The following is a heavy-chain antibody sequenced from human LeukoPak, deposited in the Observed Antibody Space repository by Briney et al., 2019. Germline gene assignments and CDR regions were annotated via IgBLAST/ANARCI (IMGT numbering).Heavy chain of an antibody. V-gene: IGHV3-23*01. CDR2: ISGSGGST. Sequence: GGSLRLSCAASGFTFSSYAMSWVRQAPGKGLEWVSAISGSGGSTYYADSVKGRFTISRDNAKNSLYLQMNSLRAEDTALYYCAKDINGYFDYWGQGTLVTVSS. J-gene: IGHJ4*02. CDR1: GFTFSSYA. D-gene: IGHD1-20*01. CDR3: AKDINGYFDY.